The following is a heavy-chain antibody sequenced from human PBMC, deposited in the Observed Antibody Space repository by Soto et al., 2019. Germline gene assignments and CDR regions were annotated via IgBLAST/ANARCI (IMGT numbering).Heavy chain of an antibody. D-gene: IGHD3-10*01. CDR2: IQSSGTTGIFP. Sequence: SETLSLTCTVAGGSMRNYFWTWIRQPPGKGLECIGYIQSSGTTGIFPSSIPALSGRATMSEDTSNSQFSLKLSSVTTADTAVYFCAAGQGTSRNLATYYLVMWGQGTLVTVSS. CDR1: GGSMRNYF. CDR3: AAGQGTSRNLATYYLVM. J-gene: IGHJ1*01. V-gene: IGHV4-59*01.